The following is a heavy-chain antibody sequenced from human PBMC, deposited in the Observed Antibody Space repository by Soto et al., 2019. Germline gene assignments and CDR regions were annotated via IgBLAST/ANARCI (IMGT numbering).Heavy chain of an antibody. J-gene: IGHJ3*02. Sequence: QVQLVESGGGVVQPGRSLRLSCAASGFTFSSYGMHWVRQAPGKGLEWVAVISYDGSNKYYADSVKGRFTISRDNSKTTLYRHMNGLRAEDTAVYYCARGRGKKTASDACDIWGQGTMVTVSS. CDR2: ISYDGSNK. CDR1: GFTFSSYG. CDR3: ARGRGKKTASDACDI. V-gene: IGHV3-30*03. D-gene: IGHD3-10*01.